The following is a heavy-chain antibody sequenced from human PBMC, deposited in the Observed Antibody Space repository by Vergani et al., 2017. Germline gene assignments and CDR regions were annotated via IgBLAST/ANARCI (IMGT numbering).Heavy chain of an antibody. J-gene: IGHJ5*02. CDR3: ARDEYYDSSGHSS. CDR2: IYSGGST. CDR1: GFTVSSNY. Sequence: EVQLVESGGGLIQPGGSLRLSCAASGFTVSSNYMSWVRQAPGKGLEWVSVIYSGGSTYYADSVKGRFTISRDNSKNTLYLQMNSLRAEDTAVYYCARDEYYDSSGHSSWGQGTLVTVSS. V-gene: IGHV3-53*01. D-gene: IGHD3-22*01.